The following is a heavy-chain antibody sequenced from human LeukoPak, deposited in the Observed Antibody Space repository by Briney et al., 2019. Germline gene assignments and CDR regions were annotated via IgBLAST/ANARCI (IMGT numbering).Heavy chain of an antibody. CDR3: ARGEYQLLSHYYYYMDV. CDR1: GGTFSSYA. J-gene: IGHJ6*03. Sequence: SEKVSCKASGGTFSSYAISWVRQAPGQGLEWMGGIIPIFGTANYAQKFQGRVTITTDESTSTAYMELSSLRSEDTAVYYCARGEYQLLSHYYYYMDVWGKGTTVTVSS. V-gene: IGHV1-69*05. D-gene: IGHD2-2*01. CDR2: IIPIFGTA.